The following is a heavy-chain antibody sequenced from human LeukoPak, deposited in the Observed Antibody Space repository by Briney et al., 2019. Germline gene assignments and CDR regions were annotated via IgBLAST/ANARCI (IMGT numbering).Heavy chain of an antibody. CDR3: ARVPLMVYDNWFDP. CDR2: IDWNSGTIAI. CDR1: GFTFDDYA. D-gene: IGHD2-8*01. Sequence: GGSLRLSCAASGFTFDDYAMHWVRQVPGKGLEWVSGIDWNSGTIAIGYADSVKGRFTISRDNAKNSLYLQMNSLRPEDTALYYCARVPLMVYDNWFDPWGQGTLVTVSS. V-gene: IGHV3-9*01. J-gene: IGHJ5*02.